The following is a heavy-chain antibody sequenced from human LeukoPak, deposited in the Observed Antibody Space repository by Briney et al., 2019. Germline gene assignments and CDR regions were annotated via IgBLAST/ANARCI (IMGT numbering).Heavy chain of an antibody. J-gene: IGHJ4*02. CDR1: GYTFTSYY. D-gene: IGHD6-19*01. V-gene: IGHV1-46*01. CDR3: TAAGNRRLFDY. Sequence: GASVKVSCKASGYTFTSYYMHWVRQAPGQGLEWMGIINPSGGSTSYAQKFQGRVTMTRDTSTSTVYMELSSLRSEDTAVYYCTAAGNRRLFDYWGQGTLVTVSS. CDR2: INPSGGST.